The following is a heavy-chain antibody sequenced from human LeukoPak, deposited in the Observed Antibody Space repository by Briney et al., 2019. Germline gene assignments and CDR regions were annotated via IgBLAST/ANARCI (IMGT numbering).Heavy chain of an antibody. CDR3: ARANSSGWKPFDY. J-gene: IGHJ4*02. CDR2: IYYSGST. Sequence: SETLSLTCTVSGDSLTHYYWSWIRQSPGKGLEWIGSIYYSGSTYYNPSLKSRVTISVDTSKNQFSLKLSSVTAADTAVYYCARANSSGWKPFDYWGQGTLVTVSS. V-gene: IGHV4-59*05. CDR1: GDSLTHYY. D-gene: IGHD6-19*01.